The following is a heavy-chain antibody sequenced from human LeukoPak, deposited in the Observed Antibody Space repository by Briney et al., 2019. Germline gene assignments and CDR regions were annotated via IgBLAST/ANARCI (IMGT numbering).Heavy chain of an antibody. CDR2: ISYDGSNK. J-gene: IGHJ4*02. Sequence: GGSLRLSCAASGFTFSSYAMHWVRQAPGKGLEWVAVISYDGSNKYYADSVKGRFTISRDNSKNTLYLQMNSLRAEDTAVYYCAREPEGYSSSWSPFNYWGQGTLVTVSS. CDR3: AREPEGYSSSWSPFNY. V-gene: IGHV3-30*04. D-gene: IGHD6-13*01. CDR1: GFTFSSYA.